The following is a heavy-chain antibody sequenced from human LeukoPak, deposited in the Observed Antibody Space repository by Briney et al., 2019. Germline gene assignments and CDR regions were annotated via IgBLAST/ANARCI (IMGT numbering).Heavy chain of an antibody. CDR1: GFTVSSNY. J-gene: IGHJ5*02. D-gene: IGHD3-22*01. V-gene: IGHV3-53*01. CDR3: ARAYYYDSSGYNNWFDP. Sequence: GGSLRLSCAASGFTVSSNYMSWVRQAPGKGLEWVSSIYNDGSTNYADSAKGRFTMSRDNSKNTLYLQMNSLRAEDTAVYYCARAYYYDSSGYNNWFDPWGQGTLVTVSS. CDR2: IYNDGST.